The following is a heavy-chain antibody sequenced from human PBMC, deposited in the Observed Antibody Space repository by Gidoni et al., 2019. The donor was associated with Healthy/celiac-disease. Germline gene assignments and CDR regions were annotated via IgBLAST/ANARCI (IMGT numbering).Heavy chain of an antibody. J-gene: IGHJ4*02. D-gene: IGHD6-19*01. V-gene: IGHV3-7*01. CDR1: GCTLSSYW. Sequence: EVKLVESGGGVVEPGGSLRLSCAAAGCTLSSYWMCWVRQAPGKGLEWVANIKQDGREKSSVDSVKGRFPISSDNAKNSLYLQMNSLRAEDTAVYYCARAFKQWLVMAYYFDYWGQGTLVTVSS. CDR2: IKQDGREK. CDR3: ARAFKQWLVMAYYFDY.